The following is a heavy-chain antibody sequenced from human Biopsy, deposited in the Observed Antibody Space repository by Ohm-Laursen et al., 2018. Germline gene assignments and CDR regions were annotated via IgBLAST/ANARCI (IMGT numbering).Heavy chain of an antibody. D-gene: IGHD6-19*01. CDR3: ARNTGWYGDLYYFDN. J-gene: IGHJ4*02. CDR2: ISVKTGNT. Sequence: ASVKVSCKASGYTFTNYAINWVRQAPGQGLEWLGWISVKTGNTNYTQKLQGRVTMTRDTSKSTVYMELSSLRSADTAVYFCARNTGWYGDLYYFDNWGQGTLVTVSS. V-gene: IGHV1-18*01. CDR1: GYTFTNYA.